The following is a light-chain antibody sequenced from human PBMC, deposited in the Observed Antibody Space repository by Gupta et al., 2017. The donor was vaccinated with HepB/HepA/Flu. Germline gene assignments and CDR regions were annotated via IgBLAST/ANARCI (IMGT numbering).Light chain of an antibody. CDR1: QIHLWSNGYNY. V-gene: IGKV2-28*01. J-gene: IGKJ2*04. CDR3: RHSLPTRS. Sequence: DIVMSQYPLSIPVTPGAPASISCRSSQIHLWSNGYNYLAWYRQKPWQSLHLMIYWGSKRAYGGTHRFRGRGSCTDFTLKISRAEAEDVGTYHGRHSLPTRSSGQWTKLEIK. CDR2: WGS.